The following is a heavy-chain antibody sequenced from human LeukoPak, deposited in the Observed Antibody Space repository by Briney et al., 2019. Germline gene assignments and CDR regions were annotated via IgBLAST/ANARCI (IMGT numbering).Heavy chain of an antibody. CDR2: IWYDGSNK. D-gene: IGHD1-20*01. V-gene: IGHV3-33*01. Sequence: PGGSLRLSCAASGFTFSSYGMHWVRQAPGKGLEWVAVIWYDGSNKYYADSVKGRFTISRDNSKNTLYLQMNSLRAEDTAVYYCARGLQRKYNWDVFGFDYWGQGTLVTV. CDR3: ARGLQRKYNWDVFGFDY. CDR1: GFTFSSYG. J-gene: IGHJ4*02.